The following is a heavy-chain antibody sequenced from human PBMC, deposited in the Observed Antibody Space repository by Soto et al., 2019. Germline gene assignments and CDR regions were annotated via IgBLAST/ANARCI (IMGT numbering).Heavy chain of an antibody. D-gene: IGHD2-2*01. J-gene: IGHJ3*01. V-gene: IGHV1-3*01. CDR2: INAANGDT. CDR1: GCTFTSYG. CDR3: ARDEKVVSTNALDV. Sequence: XSVKVSCKASGCTFTSYGIDWVRQSPGQRLEWMGWINAANGDTKYSPKFQGRVTITRDTSISTAYLEVNSLRSDDTAVYYCARDEKVVSTNALDVWGQGTMVTVSS.